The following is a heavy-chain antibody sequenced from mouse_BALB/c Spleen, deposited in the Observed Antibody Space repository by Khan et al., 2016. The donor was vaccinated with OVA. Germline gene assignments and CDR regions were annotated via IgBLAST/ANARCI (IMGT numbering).Heavy chain of an antibody. CDR3: TRGGGSRFAY. CDR2: ISTYYGDA. CDR1: GYKFTDFT. Sequence: QVQLQQPGAELVRPGVSVKISCKGSGYKFTDFTMHWVKQSHAKSLEWIGVISTYYGDATYNQKFKGKATMTVDKSSSTAYMELARLTSEDSAIYACTRGGGSRFAYWGQGTLVTVSA. J-gene: IGHJ3*01. V-gene: IGHV1S137*01.